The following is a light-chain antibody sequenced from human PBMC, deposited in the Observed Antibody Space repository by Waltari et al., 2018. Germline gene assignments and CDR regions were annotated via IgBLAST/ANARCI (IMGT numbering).Light chain of an antibody. Sequence: QSALTQPASVSGSPGQSITISCTGTTSDVGSYNLVSWYRQHPGEAPKLIIYEVRKRPSGVSDRFSGSKSGNTASLTISVLQAEDEADYYCCSYGGASIRVFGGGTKLTVL. CDR1: TSDVGSYNL. CDR3: CSYGGASIRV. V-gene: IGLV2-23*02. CDR2: EVR. J-gene: IGLJ2*01.